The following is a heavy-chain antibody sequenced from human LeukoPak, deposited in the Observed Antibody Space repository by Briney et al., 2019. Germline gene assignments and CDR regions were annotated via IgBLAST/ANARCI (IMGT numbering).Heavy chain of an antibody. V-gene: IGHV4-34*01. CDR3: ARRVGATRIGGAFDI. J-gene: IGHJ3*02. CDR2: ISHSGST. D-gene: IGHD1-26*01. CDR1: SGSFTDYH. Sequence: PSETLSLTCGVYSGSFTDYHWSWIRQPPGQGLEWIGEISHSGSTKYNPSLKSRVTISVDTSKKQFSLKLSSVTAADTAVYYCARRVGATRIGGAFDIWGQGTMVTVSS.